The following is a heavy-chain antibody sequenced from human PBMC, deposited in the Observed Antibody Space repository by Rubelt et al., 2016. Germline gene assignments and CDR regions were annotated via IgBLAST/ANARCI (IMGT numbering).Heavy chain of an antibody. CDR2: INHSGST. Sequence: QVQLQQWGTGLLKPSETLSLTCAVHGGSFSGYYWSWIRQPPGKGLEWIGEINHSGSTNYNPSLKSRATLSLDTAKSQFSLNLGSVTAADTAVYYCARVPRYHGSGSPFDYWGQGTLVTVSS. CDR1: GGSFSGYY. V-gene: IGHV4-34*01. D-gene: IGHD3-10*01. J-gene: IGHJ4*02. CDR3: ARVPRYHGSGSPFDY.